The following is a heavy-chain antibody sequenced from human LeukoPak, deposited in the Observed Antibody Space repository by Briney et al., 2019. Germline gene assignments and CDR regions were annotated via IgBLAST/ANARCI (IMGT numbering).Heavy chain of an antibody. J-gene: IGHJ4*02. Sequence: SVKVSCKASGGTFSSYAISWVRQAPGQGLEWTGRIIPILGIANYAQKFQGRVTITADKSTSTAYMELSSLRSEDTAVYYCATDYGDYVGYFDYWGQGTLVTVSS. V-gene: IGHV1-69*04. CDR2: IIPILGIA. CDR1: GGTFSSYA. D-gene: IGHD4-17*01. CDR3: ATDYGDYVGYFDY.